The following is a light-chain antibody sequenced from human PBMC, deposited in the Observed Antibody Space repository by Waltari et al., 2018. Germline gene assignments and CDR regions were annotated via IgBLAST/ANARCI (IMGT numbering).Light chain of an antibody. CDR1: SKDVGNQG. Sequence: QAGLTQPPSVSRALRQTATLTCTGNSKDVGNQGAAWLQQHQGHPPKLLSYGDNRRPSGISEGFSASRAGNTASLTITELQPEDEADYYCSTWDNSLKTYIFGTGTKVTVL. V-gene: IGLV10-54*04. CDR3: STWDNSLKTYI. J-gene: IGLJ1*01. CDR2: GDN.